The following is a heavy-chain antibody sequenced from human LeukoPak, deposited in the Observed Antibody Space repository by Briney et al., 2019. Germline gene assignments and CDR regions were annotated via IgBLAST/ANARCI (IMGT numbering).Heavy chain of an antibody. CDR3: ARVGRKQLGLDY. CDR1: GYSISSGYY. V-gene: IGHV4-38-2*01. CDR2: IYHSGST. J-gene: IGHJ4*02. Sequence: SETLSLTCAVSGYSISSGYYWGWIRQPPGKGLEWIGSIYHSGSTYYNPSLKGRVTISVDTSKNQFSLKLSSVTAADTAVYYCARVGRKQLGLDYWGQGTLVAVSS. D-gene: IGHD6-6*01.